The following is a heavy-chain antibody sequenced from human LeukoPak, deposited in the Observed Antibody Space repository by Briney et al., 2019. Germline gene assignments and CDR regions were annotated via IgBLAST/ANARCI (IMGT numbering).Heavy chain of an antibody. D-gene: IGHD5-12*01. CDR1: DSTISGYS. Sequence: SETLSLTCTVSDSTISGYSWSWIRQFPGKGLEWIGYSYYSGSTTYNPSLKSRVTISVDTSKNQFSLKLSSVTAADTAVYYCASPSGYDSTFDYWGQGTLVTVSS. CDR2: SYYSGST. CDR3: ASPSGYDSTFDY. J-gene: IGHJ4*02. V-gene: IGHV4-59*08.